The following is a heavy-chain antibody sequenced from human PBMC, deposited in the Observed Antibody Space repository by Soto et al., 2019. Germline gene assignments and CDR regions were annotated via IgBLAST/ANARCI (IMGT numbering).Heavy chain of an antibody. D-gene: IGHD3-10*01. J-gene: IGHJ4*02. Sequence: SETLSLTCTVSGGSISSGGYYWSWIRQHPGKGLEWIGYIYYSGSTYYNPSLKSRVTISVDTSKNQFSLKLSSVTAADTAVYYCARVNYGSGSYYVDYWGQGTLVTVSS. V-gene: IGHV4-31*03. CDR2: IYYSGST. CDR1: GGSISSGGYY. CDR3: ARVNYGSGSYYVDY.